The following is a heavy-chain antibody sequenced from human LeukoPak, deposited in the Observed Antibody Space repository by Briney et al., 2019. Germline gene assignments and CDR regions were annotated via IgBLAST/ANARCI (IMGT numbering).Heavy chain of an antibody. CDR3: AGHSFDTVDAFDV. D-gene: IGHD2-2*02. CDR1: GFNFNNYW. Sequence: NLGEPLKISCEASGFNFNNYWVGWVRQMPGKGLEWMGIIYPGDYDTRYRPSFQGHVTISVDKSISTAYLQWRSLRASDTAMYFCAGHSFDTVDAFDVWGQGTIVTVSS. CDR2: IYPGDYDT. V-gene: IGHV5-51*01. J-gene: IGHJ3*01.